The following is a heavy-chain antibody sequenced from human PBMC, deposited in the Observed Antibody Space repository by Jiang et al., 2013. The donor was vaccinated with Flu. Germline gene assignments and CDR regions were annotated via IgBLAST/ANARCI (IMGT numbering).Heavy chain of an antibody. D-gene: IGHD3-3*02. J-gene: IGHJ4*02. CDR2: INHRGST. Sequence: LLKPSETLSLTCAVYGGSFSGYYWIWIRQPPGKGLEWIGEINHRGSTNYNPSLKSRVIISVDTSKKQFSLNLSSVTAADTAVYYCARGRLLGGSFDYWGQGTLVTVSS. CDR1: GGSFSGYY. CDR3: ARGRLLGGSFDY. V-gene: IGHV4-34*01.